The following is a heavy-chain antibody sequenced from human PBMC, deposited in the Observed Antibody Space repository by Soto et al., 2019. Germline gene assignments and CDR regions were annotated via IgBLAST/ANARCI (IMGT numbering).Heavy chain of an antibody. CDR3: ATNYGSGSTHFDY. CDR1: RGTFSYNT. J-gene: IGHJ4*02. D-gene: IGHD3-10*01. V-gene: IGHV1-69*02. Sequence: QVQLVQSGAEVKKPGSSVKVSCTASRGTFSYNTICWVRQAPGQGLEWMGRVIPMVGMSSYAQKFQGRLTITADKSTSTVYMVLNSLRPEDTAVYYCATNYGSGSTHFDYWGQGTLVTVSS. CDR2: VIPMVGMS.